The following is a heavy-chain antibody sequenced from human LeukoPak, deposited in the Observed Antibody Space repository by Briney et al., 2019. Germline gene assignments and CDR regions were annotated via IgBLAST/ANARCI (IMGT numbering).Heavy chain of an antibody. V-gene: IGHV3-43*01. CDR3: AKDIGRFLLSYYYMDV. Sequence: PGGSLRLSCAAAGFTFDDYTMHWVRQAPGKGLEWVSLISWDGGGTYYADSVKGRFTISRDNSKNSLYLQMNSLRFEDTALYFCAKDIGRFLLSYYYMDVWGKGTTVTVSS. D-gene: IGHD3-10*01. CDR2: ISWDGGGT. CDR1: GFTFDDYT. J-gene: IGHJ6*03.